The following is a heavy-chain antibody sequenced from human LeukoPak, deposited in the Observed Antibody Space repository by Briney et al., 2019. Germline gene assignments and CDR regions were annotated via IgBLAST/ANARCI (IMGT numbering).Heavy chain of an antibody. V-gene: IGHV4-4*07. D-gene: IGHD6-13*01. J-gene: IGHJ4*02. Sequence: SETLSLTCTVSCGSISGYYWSWIRQPAGQGLEWIGRVYSNGDTRYNPSLKSRVTMSVDTSKNQLSLNLGPVTAADTAVYYCARAAGAAGGQYFDYWGQGTLVTVSS. CDR1: CGSISGYY. CDR2: VYSNGDT. CDR3: ARAAGAAGGQYFDY.